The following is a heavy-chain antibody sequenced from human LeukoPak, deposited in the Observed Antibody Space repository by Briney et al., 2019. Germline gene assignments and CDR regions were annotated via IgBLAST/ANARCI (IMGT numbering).Heavy chain of an antibody. D-gene: IGHD5-24*01. CDR3: ARQVLFHSERWLQFFDY. V-gene: IGHV4-39*01. CDR2: IYYSGST. J-gene: IGHJ4*02. CDR1: GGSISSSSYY. Sequence: SETLSLTCTVSGGSISSSSYYWGWIRQPPGKGLEWIGSIYYSGSTYYNPSLQSRVTMSVDRSKNQFSLKLSSVTAADTAVYYCARQVLFHSERWLQFFDYWGQGTLVTVSS.